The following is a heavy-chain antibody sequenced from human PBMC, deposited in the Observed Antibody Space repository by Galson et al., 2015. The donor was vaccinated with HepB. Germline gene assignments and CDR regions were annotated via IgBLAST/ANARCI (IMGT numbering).Heavy chain of an antibody. CDR2: ITPVFGAI. CDR3: ARCGYTYGKGWFDP. CDR1: GGTFSRYS. D-gene: IGHD5-18*01. J-gene: IGHJ5*02. Sequence: SVKVSCKVSGGTFSRYSINWVRQAPGQGLEWMGGITPVFGAINYAQRLQGRLTLTADESTNTVYMELSSLTSEDTADYYCARCGYTYGKGWFDPWGQGTLVTVSA. V-gene: IGHV1-69*13.